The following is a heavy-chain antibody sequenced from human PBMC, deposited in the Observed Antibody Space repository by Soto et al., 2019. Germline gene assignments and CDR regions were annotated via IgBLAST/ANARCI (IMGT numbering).Heavy chain of an antibody. CDR3: AKGAFVSIRYFDWETAEYFQH. D-gene: IGHD3-9*01. J-gene: IGHJ1*01. CDR2: ISYDGSNK. Sequence: ESGGGVVQPGRSLRLSCAASGFTFSSYGMHWVRQAPGKGLEWVAVISYDGSNKYYADSVKGRFTISRDNSKNTLYLQMNSLRAEDTAVYYCAKGAFVSIRYFDWETAEYFQHWGQGTLVTVSS. V-gene: IGHV3-30*18. CDR1: GFTFSSYG.